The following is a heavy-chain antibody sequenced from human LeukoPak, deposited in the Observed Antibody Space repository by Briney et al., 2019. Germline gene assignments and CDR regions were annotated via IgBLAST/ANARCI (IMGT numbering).Heavy chain of an antibody. Sequence: PSETLSLTCAVSGGSISSSNWWSWVRQPPGKGLEWIGEIYHSGSTNYNPSLKSRVTISVDKSKNQFSLKLSSVTAADTAVYYCARDCSSTGCYNYYYGMDVWGKGTTVTVSS. CDR2: IYHSGST. J-gene: IGHJ6*04. D-gene: IGHD2-2*02. CDR1: GGSISSSNW. CDR3: ARDCSSTGCYNYYYGMDV. V-gene: IGHV4-4*02.